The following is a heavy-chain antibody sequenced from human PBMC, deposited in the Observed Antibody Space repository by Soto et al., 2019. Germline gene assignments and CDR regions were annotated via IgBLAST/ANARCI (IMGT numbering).Heavy chain of an antibody. V-gene: IGHV3-11*06. CDR3: ARYGAGSFADYFDY. CDR1: GFTFSDYY. D-gene: IGHD2-15*01. Sequence: QVQLVESGGGLVKPGGSLRLSCAASGFTFSDYYMSWIRQAPGKGLEWVSYISSSSRYTNYADSVKGRFTISRDNAKKSLYLQMNSLRAEDTAVYYCARYGAGSFADYFDYWGQGTLVTVSS. J-gene: IGHJ4*02. CDR2: ISSSSRYT.